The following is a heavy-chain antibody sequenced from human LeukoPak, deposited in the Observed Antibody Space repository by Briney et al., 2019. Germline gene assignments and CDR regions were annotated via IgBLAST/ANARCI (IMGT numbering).Heavy chain of an antibody. CDR1: GFTVSSNY. CDR3: ARLVGGSAYYFDY. CDR2: IYSGGST. V-gene: IGHV3-53*01. Sequence: PGESLRLSCAASGFTVSSNYMSWVRQAPGKGLEWVSVIYSGGSTYYADSVKGRFTISRDNSKNTLYLQMNSLRAEDTAVYYCARLVGGSAYYFDYWGQGTLVTVSS. D-gene: IGHD2-15*01. J-gene: IGHJ4*02.